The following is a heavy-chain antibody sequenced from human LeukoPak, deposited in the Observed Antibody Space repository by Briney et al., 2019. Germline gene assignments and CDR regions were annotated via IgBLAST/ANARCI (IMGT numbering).Heavy chain of an antibody. CDR2: IIPILGMA. V-gene: IGHV1-69*04. CDR3: ARDGFRSYGDYGGFSFDP. D-gene: IGHD4-17*01. Sequence: ASVTVSCKASGGTFISYAISWVRQAPGQGLEWMGRIIPILGMANYSQKFQGRVTITADKSTSTAYMELSSLRSEDTAVYYCARDGFRSYGDYGGFSFDPWGQGTLVTVSS. J-gene: IGHJ5*02. CDR1: GGTFISYA.